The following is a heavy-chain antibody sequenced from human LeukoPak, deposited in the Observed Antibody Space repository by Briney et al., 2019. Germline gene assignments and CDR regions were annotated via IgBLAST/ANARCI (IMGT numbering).Heavy chain of an antibody. CDR2: IYTSGST. CDR3: ARDTGFCSSTSFYDNWSDP. D-gene: IGHD2-2*01. Sequence: PSETLSLTCTVSGGSISSYYWSWIRQPAGKGLEWIGRIYTSGSTNYNPSLKSRVTMSVDTSKNQFSLKLSSVTAADTAVYYCARDTGFCSSTSFYDNWSDPWGERTLVTVSS. J-gene: IGHJ5*02. CDR1: GGSISSYY. V-gene: IGHV4-4*07.